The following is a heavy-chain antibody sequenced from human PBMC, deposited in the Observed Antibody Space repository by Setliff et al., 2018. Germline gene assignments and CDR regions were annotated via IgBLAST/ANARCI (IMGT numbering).Heavy chain of an antibody. CDR1: GNTFGSFS. CDR2: VSTYNGDT. J-gene: IGHJ3*02. CDR3: ARRPISMAGYRKSAFDI. Sequence: ASVKVSCKASGNTFGSFSITWVRQAPGQGLEWMGWVSTYNGDTKYAQNFRGRVTMTTDISTSTAYMELRTLRSDDTAVYFCARRPISMAGYRKSAFDIWGQGTMGTVSS. V-gene: IGHV1-18*01. D-gene: IGHD6-19*01.